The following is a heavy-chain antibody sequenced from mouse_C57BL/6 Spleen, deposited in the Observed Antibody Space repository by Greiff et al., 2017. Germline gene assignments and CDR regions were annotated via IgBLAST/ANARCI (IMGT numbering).Heavy chain of an antibody. Sequence: QVQLQQSGAELARPGASVKMSCKASGYTFTSYTMHWVKQRPGQGLEWIGYINPSSGYTKYNQKFKDKATLTADKSSSTAYMQLSSLTSEDAAVYYCATNWNFDYWGQGTTLTVSS. V-gene: IGHV1-4*01. J-gene: IGHJ2*01. CDR3: ATNWNFDY. CDR2: INPSSGYT. D-gene: IGHD4-1*01. CDR1: GYTFTSYT.